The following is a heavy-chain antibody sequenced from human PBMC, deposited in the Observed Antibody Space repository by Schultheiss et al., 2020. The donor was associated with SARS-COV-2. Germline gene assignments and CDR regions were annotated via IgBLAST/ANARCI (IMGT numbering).Heavy chain of an antibody. CDR1: GFTFSSYW. CDR3: AREVGNDYIWGSYRSFDY. V-gene: IGHV3-48*02. J-gene: IGHJ4*02. Sequence: SCAASGFTFSSYWMSWVRQAPGKGLEWISYISSSSSTIYYADSVKGRFTISRDNAKNSLYLQMNSLRDEDTAVYYCAREVGNDYIWGSYRSFDYWGQGTLVTVSS. D-gene: IGHD3-16*02. CDR2: ISSSSSTI.